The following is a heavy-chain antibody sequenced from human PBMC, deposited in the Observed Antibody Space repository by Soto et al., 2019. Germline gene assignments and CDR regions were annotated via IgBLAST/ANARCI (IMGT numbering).Heavy chain of an antibody. Sequence: PSETLSLTCTVSGGYISSGNYYWSWIRQSPGKGLEWIGYIYSTGSSYYNPSLRSRVSMSVDTSKNQFSLNLSSVTAADTAAYFCSRDGKQLGSSGRDRFDACGHGTLV. J-gene: IGHJ5*01. D-gene: IGHD5-18*01. V-gene: IGHV4-30-4*01. CDR3: SRDGKQLGSSGRDRFDA. CDR2: IYSTGSS. CDR1: GGYISSGNYY.